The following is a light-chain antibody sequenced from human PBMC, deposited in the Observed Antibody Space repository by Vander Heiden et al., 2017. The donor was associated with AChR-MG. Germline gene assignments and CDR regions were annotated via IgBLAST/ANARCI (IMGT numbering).Light chain of an antibody. J-gene: IGLJ3*02. Sequence: QSVLTQPPLASGTPGQRVPISCSGASFYIGGHIMSWYKHLPGPAPKLLVYDNNQRPSGVRDRFSGSKSGTSATLAISGLQSEDEADYYCATWDDSLNGWVFGGGTKLTVL. CDR3: ATWDDSLNGWV. CDR2: DNN. V-gene: IGLV1-44*01. CDR1: SFYIGGHI.